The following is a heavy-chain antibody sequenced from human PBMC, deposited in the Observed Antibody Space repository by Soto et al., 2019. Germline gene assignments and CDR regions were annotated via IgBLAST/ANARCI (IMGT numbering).Heavy chain of an antibody. Sequence: SVKVSCKASGGTFSSYAISWVRQAPGQGLEWMGGIVPIFGTANYAQKFQGRVTITADESTSTAYMELSSLRSEDTAVYYCARGGWDYDSSGYYAFRGQGTLVTVSS. CDR1: GGTFSSYA. CDR3: ARGGWDYDSSGYYAF. J-gene: IGHJ4*02. V-gene: IGHV1-69*13. CDR2: IVPIFGTA. D-gene: IGHD3-22*01.